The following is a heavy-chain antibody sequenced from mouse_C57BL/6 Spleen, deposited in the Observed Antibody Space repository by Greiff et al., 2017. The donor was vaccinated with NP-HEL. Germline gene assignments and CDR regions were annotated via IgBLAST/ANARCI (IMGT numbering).Heavy chain of an antibody. CDR2: IDPEDGET. D-gene: IGHD2-12*01. CDR1: GFNIKDYY. CDR3: ARSRDDGAFDYYAMDY. Sequence: VQLQQSGAELVKPGDSVKLSCTASGFNIKDYYMHWVKQRTEQGLEWIGRIDPEDGETKYAPKFKGKATIKTDKSSNTAYLQLSSLTSDDTAVYYCARSRDDGAFDYYAMDYWGQGTSVTVSS. V-gene: IGHV14-2*01. J-gene: IGHJ4*01.